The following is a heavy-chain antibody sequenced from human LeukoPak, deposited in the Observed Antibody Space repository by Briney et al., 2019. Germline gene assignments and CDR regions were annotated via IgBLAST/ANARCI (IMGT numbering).Heavy chain of an antibody. CDR1: GASISSNNW. Sequence: SGTLSLTCAVSGASISSNNWWNWVRQSPGKGLEWIGEMYHTGTTNYNASLRSRVTVSEDKSKNQFSLKLTSVTAADTAVYYCARRYCSGGTCYPFDYWGQGTQVTVSS. D-gene: IGHD2-15*01. J-gene: IGHJ4*02. CDR2: MYHTGTT. CDR3: ARRYCSGGTCYPFDY. V-gene: IGHV4-4*02.